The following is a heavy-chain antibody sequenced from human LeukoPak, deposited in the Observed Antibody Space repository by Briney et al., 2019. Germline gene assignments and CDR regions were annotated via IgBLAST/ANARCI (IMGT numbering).Heavy chain of an antibody. V-gene: IGHV3-23*01. CDR2: VSGNGAYT. Sequence: PGGSLRLSCAASGFTFSSYAMTWVRQAPGKGLEWVSGVSGNGAYTYYTDSVKGRFTISRENSKNTLYLQMNSLRAEDTAVYYCAKVVGETRRAGFDYWGQGILVTVSS. J-gene: IGHJ4*02. D-gene: IGHD1-26*01. CDR3: AKVVGETRRAGFDY. CDR1: GFTFSSYA.